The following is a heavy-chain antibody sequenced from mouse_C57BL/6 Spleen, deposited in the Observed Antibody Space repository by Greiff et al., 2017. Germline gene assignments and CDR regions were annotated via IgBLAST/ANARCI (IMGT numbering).Heavy chain of an antibody. Sequence: EVQVVESGEGLVKPGGSLKLSCAASGFTFSSYAMSWVRQTPEKRLEWVAYISSGGDYIYYADTVKGRFTISRDNARNTLYLQMSSLKSEDTAMYYCTRAEAIYDGYYDYAMDYWGQGTSVTVSS. D-gene: IGHD2-3*01. CDR2: ISSGGDYI. V-gene: IGHV5-9-1*02. J-gene: IGHJ4*01. CDR3: TRAEAIYDGYYDYAMDY. CDR1: GFTFSSYA.